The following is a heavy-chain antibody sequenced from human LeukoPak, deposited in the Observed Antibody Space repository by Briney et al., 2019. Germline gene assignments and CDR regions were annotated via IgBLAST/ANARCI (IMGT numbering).Heavy chain of an antibody. CDR3: VAWSHDHGYYGMDV. V-gene: IGHV1-58*01. J-gene: IGHJ6*02. CDR1: GVSFSTSA. Sequence: GASVKVSCKTSGVSFSTSAVQWVRQARGQRLEWIGRIVAGSNNTNYAQNFQERVTITGDMSTSTAYMELSSLRAEDTAVYYCVAWSHDHGYYGMDVWGQGTTVTVSS. D-gene: IGHD4/OR15-4a*01. CDR2: IVAGSNNT.